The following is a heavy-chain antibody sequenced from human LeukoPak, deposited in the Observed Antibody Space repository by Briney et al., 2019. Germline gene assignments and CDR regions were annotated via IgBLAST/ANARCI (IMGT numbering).Heavy chain of an antibody. Sequence: ASVKVSCTASGYTFTSYGISWVRQAPGQGLEWMGSISGYDGSTNYAENLKGRVTMTTDKSTSTTYMELTSLRSDDTAVYYCARGTPSYYYYMDVWGKGTTVTVSS. CDR1: GYTFTSYG. CDR3: ARGTPSYYYYMDV. D-gene: IGHD1-14*01. CDR2: ISGYDGST. J-gene: IGHJ6*03. V-gene: IGHV1-18*01.